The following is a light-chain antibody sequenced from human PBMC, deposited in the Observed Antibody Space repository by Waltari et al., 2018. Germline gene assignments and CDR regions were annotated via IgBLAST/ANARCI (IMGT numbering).Light chain of an antibody. Sequence: DIHLTQSPSFLSASVGDRVTFTCRASQAISGYLAWYQQKPNKAPRLLIDAASTLQSGVPSRFSGGKSGTEFTLTISSLQPEDFATYFCQHVYSYPVTFGGGTTVDI. J-gene: IGKJ4*01. CDR3: QHVYSYPVT. CDR2: AAS. CDR1: QAISGY. V-gene: IGKV1-9*01.